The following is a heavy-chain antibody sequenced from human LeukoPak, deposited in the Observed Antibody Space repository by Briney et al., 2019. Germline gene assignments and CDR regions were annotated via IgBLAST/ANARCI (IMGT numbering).Heavy chain of an antibody. D-gene: IGHD3-10*01. CDR2: ISYDGSNK. J-gene: IGHJ4*02. CDR3: AKSFLGYYYGSGSYPTDPAYDY. Sequence: VGSLRLSCAASGFTFSSYGMHWVREAPGKGLEWVAVISYDGSNKYYADSVKGRFTISRDNSKNTLYLQMNSLRAEDTAVYYCAKSFLGYYYGSGSYPTDPAYDYWGQGTLVTVSS. V-gene: IGHV3-30*18. CDR1: GFTFSSYG.